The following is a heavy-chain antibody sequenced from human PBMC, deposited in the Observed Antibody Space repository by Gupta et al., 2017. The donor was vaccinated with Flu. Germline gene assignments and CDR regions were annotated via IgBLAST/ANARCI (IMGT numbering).Heavy chain of an antibody. CDR2: IYHSGST. CDR1: GYSISSGYY. D-gene: IGHD3-16*02. Sequence: QVQLQESGPGLVKPSETLSLTCAVSGYSISSGYYWGWIRQPPGKGLEWIGSIYHSGSTYYNPSLKSRVTISVDTSKNQFSLKLSSVTAADTAVYYCASSGGSYRGGPAFDIWGQGTMVTVSS. CDR3: ASSGGSYRGGPAFDI. J-gene: IGHJ3*02. V-gene: IGHV4-38-2*01.